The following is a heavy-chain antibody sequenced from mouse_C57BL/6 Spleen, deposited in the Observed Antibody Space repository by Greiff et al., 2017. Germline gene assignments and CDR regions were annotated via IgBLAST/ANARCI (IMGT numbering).Heavy chain of an antibody. CDR3: ARLGYGNYGWYFDV. D-gene: IGHD2-1*01. J-gene: IGHJ1*03. CDR1: GFTFSDYG. Sequence: EVQGVESGGGLVQPGGSLKLSCAVSGFTFSDYGMAWVRQAPRKGPEWVAFISNLAYSIYYADTVTGRFTISRENAKNTLYLEMSSLRSEDTAMYYCARLGYGNYGWYFDVWGTGTTVTVSS. CDR2: ISNLAYSI. V-gene: IGHV5-15*01.